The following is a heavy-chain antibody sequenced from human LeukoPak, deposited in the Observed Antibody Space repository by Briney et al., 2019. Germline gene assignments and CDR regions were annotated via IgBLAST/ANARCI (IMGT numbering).Heavy chain of an antibody. CDR2: INAGNGNT. CDR3: ARDPIGSRWPYYFDF. CDR1: GYTFTTYA. J-gene: IGHJ4*02. D-gene: IGHD6-13*01. V-gene: IGHV1-3*01. Sequence: ASVKVSCKASGYTFTTYAMHWVRQAPGQRLEWMGWINAGNGNTKYSQKFQARVTITRDTSASTAYMELGSLRSEDTAVYYCARDPIGSRWPYYFDFWGQGTLVTVSS.